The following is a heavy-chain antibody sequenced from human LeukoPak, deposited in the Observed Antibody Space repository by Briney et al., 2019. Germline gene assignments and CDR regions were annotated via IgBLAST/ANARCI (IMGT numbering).Heavy chain of an antibody. CDR1: GFTFSSYE. Sequence: GGSLRLSCAASGFTFSSYEMNWVRQAPGKGLEWVSYISSSGSTIYYADSVKGRFTISRDNAKNSLNLQMNSLRAEDTAVYYCARDSVWYDSSNGMDVWGQGTTVTVSS. J-gene: IGHJ6*02. V-gene: IGHV3-48*03. D-gene: IGHD3-22*01. CDR2: ISSSGSTI. CDR3: ARDSVWYDSSNGMDV.